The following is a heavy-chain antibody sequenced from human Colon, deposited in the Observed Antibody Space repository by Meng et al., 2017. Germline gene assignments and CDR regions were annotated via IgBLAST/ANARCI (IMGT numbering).Heavy chain of an antibody. J-gene: IGHJ4*02. D-gene: IGHD2-15*01. CDR2: INTNPGNP. CDR1: GNTFTSYA. V-gene: IGHV7-4-1*02. CDR3: ARLYCSGGSCYTIDY. Sequence: VQLVQTGSELKKPWASVKISCKASGNTFTSYAMNWVRQAPGQGLEWMGWINTNPGNPTYAQGFTGRFVFSLDTSVSTAYLQISSLKAADTAVYYCARLYCSGGSCYTIDYWGQGTLVTVSS.